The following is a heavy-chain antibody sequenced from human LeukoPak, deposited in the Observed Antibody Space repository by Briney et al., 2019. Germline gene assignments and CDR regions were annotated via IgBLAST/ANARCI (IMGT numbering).Heavy chain of an antibody. J-gene: IGHJ4*02. CDR3: ARGPGTVYFDY. CDR1: GGSFSGYY. CDR2: INHGGST. Sequence: PSETLSLTCAVYGGSFSGYYWSWIRQPPGKGLEWIGEINHGGSTNYNPSLKSRVTISVDTSKNQFSLKLSSVTAADTAVYYCARGPGTVYFDYWGQGTLVTVSS. V-gene: IGHV4-34*01. D-gene: IGHD1-1*01.